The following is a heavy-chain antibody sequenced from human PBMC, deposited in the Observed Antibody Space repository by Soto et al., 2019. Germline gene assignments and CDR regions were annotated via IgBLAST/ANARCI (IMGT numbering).Heavy chain of an antibody. J-gene: IGHJ5*02. CDR1: GYSFTGDY. Sequence: ASWKVSCKACGYSFTGDYMHCGRQAPVQRIEWMGWINPNSGATNYPQKFQGTITMTTDTPISTALMELSTLRSDGTAVYYCASTFTYSKNWFDPWGQGTLVTVSS. CDR2: INPNSGAT. CDR3: ASTFTYSKNWFDP. D-gene: IGHD1-26*01. V-gene: IGHV1-2*02.